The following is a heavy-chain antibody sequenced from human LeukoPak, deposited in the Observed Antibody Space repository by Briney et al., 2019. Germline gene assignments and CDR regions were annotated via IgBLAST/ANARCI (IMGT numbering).Heavy chain of an antibody. J-gene: IGHJ6*02. CDR3: ARGGGARITMVRGVIIPPLYGMDV. V-gene: IGHV1-8*01. CDR2: MNPNSGNT. D-gene: IGHD3-10*01. Sequence: ASVKVSCKASGYTFTSYDINWVRQATGQGLEWMGWMNPNSGNTGYAQKFQGRVTMTRNTSISTAYMELSSLRSEDTAVYYCARGGGARITMVRGVIIPPLYGMDVWGQGTTVTVSS. CDR1: GYTFTSYD.